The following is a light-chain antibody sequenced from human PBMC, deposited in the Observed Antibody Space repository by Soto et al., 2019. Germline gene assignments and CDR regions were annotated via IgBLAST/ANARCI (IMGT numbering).Light chain of an antibody. CDR2: GAS. J-gene: IGKJ2*01. CDR1: QSVSSSY. Sequence: EIVLTQSPGTLSLSPGERATLSCRASQSVSSSYLAWYQQKPGQAPRPLIYGASSRATGIPDRFSGSGSGTDFTLTISRLEPEDFAVYYCQQYGSSPVTFGQGTKLEIK. CDR3: QQYGSSPVT. V-gene: IGKV3-20*01.